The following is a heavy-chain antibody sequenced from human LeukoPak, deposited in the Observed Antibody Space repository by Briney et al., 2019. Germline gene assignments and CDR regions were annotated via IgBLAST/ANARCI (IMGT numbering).Heavy chain of an antibody. V-gene: IGHV3-74*01. J-gene: IGHJ4*02. CDR1: GFTLSSYW. D-gene: IGHD3-9*01. CDR3: AAETPDDILTAY. CDR2: INTDGSST. Sequence: GGSLRLSCAASGFTLSSYWMHWVRQAPGKGLVWVSRINTDGSSTHYADSVKGRFTISRDNAKNSLYLQMNSLRAEDTAVYYCAAETPDDILTAYWGQGTLVTVSS.